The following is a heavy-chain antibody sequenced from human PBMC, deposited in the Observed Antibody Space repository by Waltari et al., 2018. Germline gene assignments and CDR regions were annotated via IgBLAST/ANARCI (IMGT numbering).Heavy chain of an antibody. CDR1: GFGFTAAW. D-gene: IGHD7-27*01. CDR3: TTLDAPWGG. V-gene: IGHV3-15*01. J-gene: IGHJ4*01. CDR2: IKSQNDGGTT. Sequence: EVQMVESGGGSVKPGDSLRLSCVASGFGFTAAWLTWVRQAPGKGLGGVGRIKSQNDGGTTDFAASVRGRFSISRDDSQNMVFLQMNSLRVEDTALYYCTTLDAPWGGWGHGTLVTVSS.